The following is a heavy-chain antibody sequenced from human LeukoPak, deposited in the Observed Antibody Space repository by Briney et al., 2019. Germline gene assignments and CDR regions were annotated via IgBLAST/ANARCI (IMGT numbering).Heavy chain of an antibody. J-gene: IGHJ4*02. D-gene: IGHD2-15*01. V-gene: IGHV1-18*01. Sequence: ASVKVSCKASGYIFTTHGISWLRWAPGQGLEWMGWINPFNGDTKYPQKFQGRVTMTTDTSTSTAYMEIRSLRFDDTAVYYCTREDCNAGTCYFSVDWGQGTLVTVSS. CDR3: TREDCNAGTCYFSVD. CDR2: INPFNGDT. CDR1: GYIFTTHG.